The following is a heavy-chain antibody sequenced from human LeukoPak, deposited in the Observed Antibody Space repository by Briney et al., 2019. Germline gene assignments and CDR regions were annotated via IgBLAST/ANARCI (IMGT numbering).Heavy chain of an antibody. CDR3: ARDEKYSSNWASSMFDY. V-gene: IGHV5-51*01. CDR1: GYSFTSYW. D-gene: IGHD6-13*01. CDR2: IYPGDSDT. J-gene: IGHJ4*02. Sequence: GESLKISCKGSGYSFTSYWIGWVRQMPGKGLEWMGIIYPGDSDTRYSPSFQGQVTISADKSISTAYLQWSSLKASDTAMYYCARDEKYSSNWASSMFDYWGQGTLVTVSS.